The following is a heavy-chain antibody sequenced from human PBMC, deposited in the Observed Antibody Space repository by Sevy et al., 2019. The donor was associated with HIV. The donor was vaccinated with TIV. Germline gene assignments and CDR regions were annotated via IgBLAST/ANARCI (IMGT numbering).Heavy chain of an antibody. V-gene: IGHV6-1*01. CDR1: GDSVSSNSAA. CDR3: ARCRLKDYYDSSGYPKYYYYMDV. D-gene: IGHD3-22*01. J-gene: IGHJ6*03. CDR2: TYYRSKWYN. Sequence: QSQTLSLTCAISGDSVSSNSAAWNWIRQSPSRGLEWLGRTYYRSKWYNDYAVSVKSRITINPDTSKNQFSLQLNSVTPEDTAVYYCARCRLKDYYDSSGYPKYYYYMDVWGKGTTVTVSS.